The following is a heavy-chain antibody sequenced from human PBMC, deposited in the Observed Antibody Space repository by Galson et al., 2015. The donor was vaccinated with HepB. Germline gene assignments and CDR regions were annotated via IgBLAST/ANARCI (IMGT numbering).Heavy chain of an antibody. D-gene: IGHD6-19*01. CDR1: GYTFISYY. J-gene: IGHJ5*01. Sequence: SVKVSCKASGYTFISYYMHWVRQAPGQGLDWMGVINPSGGTTTYAQKFQGRLIITRDTSTSTVYMELSSLRFEDTAVYYCTRGTYRSGWYDWFDSWGQGTLVTVSS. V-gene: IGHV1-46*03. CDR3: TRGTYRSGWYDWFDS. CDR2: INPSGGTT.